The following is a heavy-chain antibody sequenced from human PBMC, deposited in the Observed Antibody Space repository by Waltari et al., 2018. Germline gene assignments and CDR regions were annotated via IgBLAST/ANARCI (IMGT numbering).Heavy chain of an antibody. CDR1: GFTFSDYY. Sequence: QVQLVESGGGLVKPGGSLRLSCAASGFTFSDYYMRWIGQAPGKVLECVSFISSSGSTIYYADSVKGRFTISRDNANTSLYLQMNSLRAEDTAVYYCASRTSIQYYFDYWGQGTLVTVSS. V-gene: IGHV3-11*04. J-gene: IGHJ4*02. CDR2: ISSSGSTI. CDR3: ASRTSIQYYFDY.